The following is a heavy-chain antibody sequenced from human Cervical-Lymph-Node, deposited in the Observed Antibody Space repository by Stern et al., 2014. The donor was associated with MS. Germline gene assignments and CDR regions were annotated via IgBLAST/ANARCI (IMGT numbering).Heavy chain of an antibody. J-gene: IGHJ5*02. D-gene: IGHD1-26*01. CDR1: GGSISSSGYY. Sequence: QMQLVQSCPGLVKPSQTLSLTCTVSGGSISSSGYYWSWIRQPADKGLEWIGRIHDSGSTYYNPSLKSRVTISMDTAQNQFSLKLPSVTAADTAVYYCATTRWDLFTWNWFDPWGQGTLVTVSS. CDR3: ATTRWDLFTWNWFDP. CDR2: IHDSGST. V-gene: IGHV4-61*02.